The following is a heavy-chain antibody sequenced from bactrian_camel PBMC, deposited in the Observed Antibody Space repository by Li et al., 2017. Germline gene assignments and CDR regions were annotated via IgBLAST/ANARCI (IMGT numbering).Heavy chain of an antibody. V-gene: IGHV3S54*01. CDR1: GSGYISGTAC. J-gene: IGHJ4*01. Sequence: QLVESGGGSVEAGGSLTLSCAASGSGYISGTACMGWFRQVPGKEREGVAAIAPATGTTFYSDSVKGRFTISHVNANNTLYLQMNSLKPEDTAIYYCAAAKGLPDLLRGGYLSARSYNYWGRGTQVTVS. CDR3: AAAKGLPDLLRGGYLSARSYNY. D-gene: IGHD3*01. CDR2: IAPATGTT.